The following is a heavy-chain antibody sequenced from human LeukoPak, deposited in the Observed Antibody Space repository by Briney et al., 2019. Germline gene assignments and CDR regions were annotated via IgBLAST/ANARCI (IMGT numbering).Heavy chain of an antibody. Sequence: SETLSLTCTVSDGSISSSSYYWGWIRQPPGKGLEWIGSIYYSGSTYYNPSLKSRVTISVDTSKNQFSLKLSSVTAADTAVYYCARDGFLIGGYYFDYWGQGTLVTVSS. D-gene: IGHD3-10*01. V-gene: IGHV4-39*02. J-gene: IGHJ4*02. CDR2: IYYSGST. CDR3: ARDGFLIGGYYFDY. CDR1: DGSISSSSYY.